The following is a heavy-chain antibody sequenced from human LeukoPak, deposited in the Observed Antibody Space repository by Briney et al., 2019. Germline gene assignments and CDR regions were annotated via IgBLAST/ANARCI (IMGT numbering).Heavy chain of an antibody. J-gene: IGHJ5*02. CDR3: ARGYSSSWYFNWFDP. Sequence: SETLSLTCTVSGGSISIYYWSWIRQPAGKGLEWIGRIYTSGSTYYNPSLKSRVTISVDTSKNQFSLKLSSVTAADTAVYYCARGYSSSWYFNWFDPWGQGTLVTVSS. CDR1: GGSISIYY. CDR2: IYTSGST. D-gene: IGHD6-13*01. V-gene: IGHV4-4*07.